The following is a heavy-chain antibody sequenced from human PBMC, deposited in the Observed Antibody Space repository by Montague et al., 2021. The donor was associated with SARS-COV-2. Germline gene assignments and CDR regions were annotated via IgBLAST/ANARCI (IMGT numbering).Heavy chain of an antibody. CDR1: GDSISSSMKY. V-gene: IGHV4-39*01. J-gene: IGHJ5*02. Sequence: SETLSLTCTVSGDSISSSMKYWGWIRQPPGKGLEWIGIIFYSGVTYYSPSLKSRVTIFVDTSKNEFSLKLNSVTAADTAVYYCARVGCSSNVCNWCDPWGQGTLVTVSS. D-gene: IGHD2-2*01. CDR3: ARVGCSSNVCNWCDP. CDR2: IFYSGVT.